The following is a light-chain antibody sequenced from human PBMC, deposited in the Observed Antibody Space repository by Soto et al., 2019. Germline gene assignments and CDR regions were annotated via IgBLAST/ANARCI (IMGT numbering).Light chain of an antibody. V-gene: IGLV2-23*01. J-gene: IGLJ2*01. CDR2: EDT. CDR3: CSYAGNYVI. CDR1: SSDVGSYNL. Sequence: QSALTQPASVSGSPGQSITISCTGTSSDVGSYNLVSWYQQHPGKAPKLIIYEDTKRPSGVSNRFSGSKSGNTASLTISGLQADVEADYYCCSYAGNYVIFGGGTKHTVL.